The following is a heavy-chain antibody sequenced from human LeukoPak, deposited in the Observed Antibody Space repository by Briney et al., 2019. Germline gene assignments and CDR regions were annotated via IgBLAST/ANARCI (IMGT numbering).Heavy chain of an antibody. V-gene: IGHV4-31*03. D-gene: IGHD6-6*01. CDR1: GGSISSGGYY. CDR2: IYYSGST. J-gene: IGHJ3*02. Sequence: SQTLSLTCTVSGGSISSGGYYWSWIRQHPGKGLEWIGYIYYSGSTYYNPSLKSRVTISVDTSKNQFSLKLSSVTAADTAVYYCARTSIAARRANAFDIWGQGTMVTVSS. CDR3: ARTSIAARRANAFDI.